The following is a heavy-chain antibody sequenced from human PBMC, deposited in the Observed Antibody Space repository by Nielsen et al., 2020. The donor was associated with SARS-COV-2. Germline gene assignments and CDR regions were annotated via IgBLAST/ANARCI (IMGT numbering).Heavy chain of an antibody. V-gene: IGHV3-23*01. CDR1: GFTFSSYA. Sequence: ETLSLTCAASGFTFSSYAMSWVRQAPGKGLEWVSAISGSGGSTYYADSVKGRFTISRDNSKNTLYLQMNSLRAEDTAVYYCAKDRGYSSSWYYFDYWGQGTLVTVSS. J-gene: IGHJ4*02. CDR2: ISGSGGST. CDR3: AKDRGYSSSWYYFDY. D-gene: IGHD6-13*01.